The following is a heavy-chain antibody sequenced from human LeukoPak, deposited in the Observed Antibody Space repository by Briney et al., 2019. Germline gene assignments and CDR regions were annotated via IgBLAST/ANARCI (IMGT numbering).Heavy chain of an antibody. CDR1: GFTFSNLA. Sequence: ASVKVSCKASGFTFSNLAIHWVRQAPGQRLEWMGWINAGSGNTKHSQKFQGRVTITRDTSANTAYMELSSLRSEDTAVYYCAREVVVVPAAIYYYYGMDVWGQGTTVTVSS. J-gene: IGHJ6*02. CDR2: INAGSGNT. V-gene: IGHV1-3*01. D-gene: IGHD2-2*01. CDR3: AREVVVVPAAIYYYYGMDV.